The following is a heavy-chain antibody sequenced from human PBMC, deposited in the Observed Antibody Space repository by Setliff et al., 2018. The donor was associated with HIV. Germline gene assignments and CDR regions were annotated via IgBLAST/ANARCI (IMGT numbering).Heavy chain of an antibody. CDR1: GYSISSGYY. J-gene: IGHJ4*02. Sequence: SETLSLTCAVSGYSISSGYYWGWIRQPPGKGLEWIGSIYHSGSTYYNPSLKSRVTMSVDTSKNQFSLKLSSVTAADTAVYYCARGPDYDDYLYFFDYWGQGTLVTVSS. D-gene: IGHD4-17*01. CDR2: IYHSGST. CDR3: ARGPDYDDYLYFFDY. V-gene: IGHV4-38-2*01.